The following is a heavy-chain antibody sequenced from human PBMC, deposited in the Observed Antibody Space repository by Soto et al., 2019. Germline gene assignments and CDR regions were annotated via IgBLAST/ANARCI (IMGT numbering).Heavy chain of an antibody. CDR1: GFICSSYD. CDR3: AKATATGGGAFDI. CDR2: ILVGGST. J-gene: IGHJ3*02. D-gene: IGHD2-8*02. V-gene: IGHV3-23*01. Sequence: EVQMLESGGGLVQPGGSLRLSCAASGFICSSYDMSWVRQPPGKGLEWVSTILVGGSTHYEDSVRGRFTISRDMSKNTVYLQMNSLTAGDTAMYYCAKATATGGGAFDICGQGTMVTVSS.